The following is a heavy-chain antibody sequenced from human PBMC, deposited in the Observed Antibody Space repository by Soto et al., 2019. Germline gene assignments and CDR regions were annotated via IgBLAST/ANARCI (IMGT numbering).Heavy chain of an antibody. CDR3: AKTLGGFDIVVVPALFDP. D-gene: IGHD2-2*01. V-gene: IGHV3-23*01. CDR2: ISGSGGST. Sequence: GGSLRLSCAASGFTFSSYAMSWVRQAPGKGLEWVSAISGSGGSTYYADSVKGRFTISRDNSKNTLYLQMNSLRAEDTAVYYCAKTLGGFDIVVVPALFDPWGQGTLVTVSS. CDR1: GFTFSSYA. J-gene: IGHJ5*02.